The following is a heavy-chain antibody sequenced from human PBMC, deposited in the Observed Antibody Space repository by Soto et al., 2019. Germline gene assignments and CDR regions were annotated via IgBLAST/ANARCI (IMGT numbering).Heavy chain of an antibody. Sequence: EVQLVESGGGLVQPGGSLRLSCAASGFTFSSYEMNWVRQAPGKGLEWVSYISSSGSTIYYADSVKGRFTISRDNAKNSLYLQMNGLRAGDTAVYYCARVRIVVVTTYPGDYYGMDVWGQGTTVTVSS. V-gene: IGHV3-48*03. CDR1: GFTFSSYE. D-gene: IGHD2-21*02. CDR2: ISSSGSTI. J-gene: IGHJ6*02. CDR3: ARVRIVVVTTYPGDYYGMDV.